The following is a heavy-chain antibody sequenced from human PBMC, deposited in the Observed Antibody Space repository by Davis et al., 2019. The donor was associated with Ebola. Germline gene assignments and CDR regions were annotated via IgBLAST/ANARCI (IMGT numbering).Heavy chain of an antibody. CDR1: GGSISSSSYY. Sequence: SETLSLTCTVSGGSISSSSYYWGWIRQPPGKGLEWIGSIYYSGSTYYNPSLKSQVTISVDTSKNQFSLKLSSVTAADTAVYYCARLFLHGDYGFDYWGQGTLVTVSS. V-gene: IGHV4-39*01. D-gene: IGHD4-17*01. CDR2: IYYSGST. CDR3: ARLFLHGDYGFDY. J-gene: IGHJ4*02.